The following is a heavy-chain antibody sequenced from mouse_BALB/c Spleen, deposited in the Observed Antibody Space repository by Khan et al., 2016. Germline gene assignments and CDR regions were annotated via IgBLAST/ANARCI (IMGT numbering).Heavy chain of an antibody. CDR3: ARGVNLLIRSFDN. D-gene: IGHD1-1*01. CDR2: ISDGGSYT. CDR1: GFTFSDYY. J-gene: IGHJ2*01. V-gene: IGHV5-4*02. Sequence: EVELVESGGGLVKPGGSLKLSCAASGFTFSDYYMYWVRQTPEKRLEWVATISDGGSYTYYPDSVTGRFTISRDHAQNNLYLQMSSRKSEDTAMYYCARGVNLLIRSFDNWGQGTTLTVSS.